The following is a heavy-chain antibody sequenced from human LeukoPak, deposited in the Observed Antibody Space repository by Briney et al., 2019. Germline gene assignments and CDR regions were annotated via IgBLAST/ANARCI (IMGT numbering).Heavy chain of an antibody. V-gene: IGHV3-23*01. D-gene: IGHD5-12*01. CDR2: IIGSSGST. J-gene: IGHJ4*02. Sequence: GGSLRLSCAASGFSISNSAMSWVRQAPGKGLVWVSLIIGSSGSTFYADSVKGRFTISRDNSKNTLFLQMNSLRAEDTAVYYCAKGAYDYIEMGYFDYWGQGTLVTVSS. CDR3: AKGAYDYIEMGYFDY. CDR1: GFSISNSA.